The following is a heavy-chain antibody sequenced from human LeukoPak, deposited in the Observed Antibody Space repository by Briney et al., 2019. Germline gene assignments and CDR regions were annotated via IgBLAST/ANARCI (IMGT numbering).Heavy chain of an antibody. Sequence: GASVKVSCKASDDTFSNYGISWVRQAPGQGLEWMGWISTYNGNTHYAQKFQGRVTMTTDTSTNIAYLELGDLRSDDTAVYYCARTQWLEDAFDFWGQGTVVTVSS. CDR2: ISTYNGNT. J-gene: IGHJ3*01. V-gene: IGHV1-18*01. D-gene: IGHD6-19*01. CDR1: DDTFSNYG. CDR3: ARTQWLEDAFDF.